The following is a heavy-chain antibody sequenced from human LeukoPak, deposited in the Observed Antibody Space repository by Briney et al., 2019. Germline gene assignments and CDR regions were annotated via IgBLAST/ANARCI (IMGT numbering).Heavy chain of an antibody. D-gene: IGHD3-3*01. Sequence: SETLSLTCTVSGGSISSYYWSWIRQPPGKGLEWIGYIYYSGSTNYNPSLKSRVTISVDTSKNQFSLKLSSVTAADTAVYYCASGRILEWLSLDYWGQGTLVTVSS. V-gene: IGHV4-59*01. CDR1: GGSISSYY. CDR3: ASGRILEWLSLDY. CDR2: IYYSGST. J-gene: IGHJ4*02.